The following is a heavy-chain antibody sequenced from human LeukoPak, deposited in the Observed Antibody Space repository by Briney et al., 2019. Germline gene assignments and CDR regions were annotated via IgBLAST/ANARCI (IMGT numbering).Heavy chain of an antibody. CDR3: ARDTGSSWYSFDY. CDR2: IYHSGST. V-gene: IGHV4-4*02. D-gene: IGHD6-13*01. Sequence: PSGTLSLTCAVSGGSISSSNWWSWVRQPPGKGLEWIGEIYHSGSTNYNPSLKSRVTISVDKSKNQFSLKLSSVTAADTAVYYCARDTGSSWYSFDYWGQGTLVTVSS. CDR1: GGSISSSNW. J-gene: IGHJ4*02.